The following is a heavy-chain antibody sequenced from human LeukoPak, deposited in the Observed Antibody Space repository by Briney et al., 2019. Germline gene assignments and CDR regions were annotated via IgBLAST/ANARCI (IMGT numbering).Heavy chain of an antibody. V-gene: IGHV4-39*02. J-gene: IGHJ2*01. Sequence: SETLSLTCTVSGGSISSSSYYWGWIRQPPGKGLEWIGSIYYSGSTYYNPSLKSRVTISVDTSKNQFSLKLSSVTAADTAVYYCARESRRRWLQFPYWYFDLWGRGTLVTVSS. CDR1: GGSISSSSYY. CDR2: IYYSGST. CDR3: ARESRRRWLQFPYWYFDL. D-gene: IGHD5-24*01.